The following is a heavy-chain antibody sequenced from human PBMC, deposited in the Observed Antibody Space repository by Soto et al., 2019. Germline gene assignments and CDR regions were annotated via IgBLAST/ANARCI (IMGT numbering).Heavy chain of an antibody. CDR2: ISYDGSNK. J-gene: IGHJ6*03. V-gene: IGHV3-30*18. D-gene: IGHD2-2*01. CDR1: GFTFSSYG. CDR3: ANDSNGDQLLSYDYYYYMGF. Sequence: QVQLVESGGGVVQPGRSLRLSCAASGFTFSSYGMHWVRQAPGKGLEWVAVISYDGSNKYYADSVKGRFTITRDNSKDTLYLQMNRLRAEDTAVYYCANDSNGDQLLSYDYYYYMGFWGKGTTFTVSS.